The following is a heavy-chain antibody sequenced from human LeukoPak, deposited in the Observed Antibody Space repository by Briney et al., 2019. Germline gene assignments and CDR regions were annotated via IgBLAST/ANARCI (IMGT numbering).Heavy chain of an antibody. CDR3: ARGYSSSSPSDY. CDR2: ISGSGGST. Sequence: GGSLRLSCAASGITFSSYAMSWVRQAPGKGLEWVSVISGSGGSTYYADSVKGRFTISEDNSKNTLYLQMNSLRAEDTAVYYCARGYSSSSPSDYWGQGTLVTVSS. J-gene: IGHJ4*02. CDR1: GITFSSYA. D-gene: IGHD6-6*01. V-gene: IGHV3-23*01.